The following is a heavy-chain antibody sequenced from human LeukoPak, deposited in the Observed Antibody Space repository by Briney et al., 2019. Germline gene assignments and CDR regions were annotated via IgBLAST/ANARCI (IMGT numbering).Heavy chain of an antibody. J-gene: IGHJ6*02. V-gene: IGHV3-30*04. D-gene: IGHD2-8*01. CDR3: ARSRIMVGITHYYGMDG. CDR1: GFTFSSYA. CDR2: ISNDGSEK. Sequence: GGSLRLSCAASGFTFSSYAMHWVRQAPGKGLEWVAIISNDGSEKFHADSVKGRFTITRDTSQNTLYLQMNSLRAEDTAVYYCARSRIMVGITHYYGMDGWGQGTTVIVSS.